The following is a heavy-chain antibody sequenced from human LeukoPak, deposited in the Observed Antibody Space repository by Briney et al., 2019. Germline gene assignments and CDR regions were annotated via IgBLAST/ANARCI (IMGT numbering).Heavy chain of an antibody. Sequence: ASVKVSCKASGYTFTSYDINWVRQATGQGLEWMGWMNPNSGNTGYAQKFQGRVTITRNTSISTAYMELSSLRSEDTAVYYCARGKGEYQLPQENAFDIWGQGTMVTVSS. CDR3: ARGKGEYQLPQENAFDI. CDR1: GYTFTSYD. D-gene: IGHD2-2*01. CDR2: MNPNSGNT. V-gene: IGHV1-8*03. J-gene: IGHJ3*02.